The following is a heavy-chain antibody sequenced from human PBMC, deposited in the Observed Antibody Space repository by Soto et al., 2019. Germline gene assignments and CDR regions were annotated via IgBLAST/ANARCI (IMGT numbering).Heavy chain of an antibody. CDR1: GYTFTYYR. CDR2: ISADSGNT. D-gene: IGHD2-2*01. V-gene: IGHV1-18*01. Sequence: ASVKVSCKTSGYTFTYYRIAWVRQAPGQGLEWMRWISADSGNTNYAQKLQGRVTMTTDTSTTTAYMDLRSLRSDDTAVYYCATLYCSSASCQLDYWGQGTLVTVSS. J-gene: IGHJ4*02. CDR3: ATLYCSSASCQLDY.